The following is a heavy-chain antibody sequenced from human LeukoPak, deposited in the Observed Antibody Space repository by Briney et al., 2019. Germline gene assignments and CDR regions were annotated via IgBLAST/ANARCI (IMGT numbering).Heavy chain of an antibody. CDR2: IYTSGST. CDR1: GGSISSYY. Sequence: SETLSLTCTVSGGSISSYYWSWIRQPAGKGLDWIGRIYTSGSTNYNPPLKSRVTMLVDTSKNSFSLKLSSVNDADTAVYYCARVELRFLEWSNSDAFDIWGQGTMVTVSS. D-gene: IGHD3-3*01. V-gene: IGHV4-4*07. CDR3: ARVELRFLEWSNSDAFDI. J-gene: IGHJ3*02.